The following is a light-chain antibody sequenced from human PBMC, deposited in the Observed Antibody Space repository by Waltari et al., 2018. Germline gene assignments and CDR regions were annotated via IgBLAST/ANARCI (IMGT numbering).Light chain of an antibody. CDR1: QSISSW. J-gene: IGKJ2*01. CDR3: QQYSTYATGT. CDR2: QAS. V-gene: IGKV1-5*03. Sequence: DIQMTQSPSTLSASVGDRVIITCRASQSISSWLAWYQQNPGKAPKLLIYQASNLESGVPSRFSGSGSGTEFTLTISSLQPDDLATYYCQQYSTYATGTFGQGTKLEIK.